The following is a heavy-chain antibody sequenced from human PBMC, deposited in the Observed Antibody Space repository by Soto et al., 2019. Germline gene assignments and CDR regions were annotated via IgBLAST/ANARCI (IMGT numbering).Heavy chain of an antibody. CDR1: GFTVSSNY. CDR2: IYSGGST. J-gene: IGHJ6*02. CDR3: AREPRGNYGDYATPYGMDV. V-gene: IGHV3-66*01. D-gene: IGHD4-17*01. Sequence: EVQLVESGGGLVQPGGSLRLSCAASGFTVSSNYMSWVRQAPGKGLEWVSVIYSGGSTYYADSVKGRFTISRDNSKNTLXXQMNSLRAEDTAVYYCAREPRGNYGDYATPYGMDVWGQGTTVTVSS.